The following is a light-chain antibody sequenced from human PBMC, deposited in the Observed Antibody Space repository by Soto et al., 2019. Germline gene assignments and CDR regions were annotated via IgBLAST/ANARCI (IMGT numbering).Light chain of an antibody. CDR1: SSDVGGYYY. J-gene: IGLJ1*01. Sequence: QSALTQPRSVSGSPGQSVTIACTGTSSDVGGYYYVSWYQQHPGKAPKLIIYDVTRRPSGVPDRFSGSKSGNTASLTISGRQGEDEADYSCCSYAGSFTFPYVFGTGTKLTVL. CDR3: CSYAGSFTFPYV. CDR2: DVT. V-gene: IGLV2-11*01.